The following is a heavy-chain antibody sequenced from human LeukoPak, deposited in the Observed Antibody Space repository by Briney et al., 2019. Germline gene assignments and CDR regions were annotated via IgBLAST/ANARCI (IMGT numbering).Heavy chain of an antibody. Sequence: SETLSLTCAVYGGSFSGYYRSWIRQPPGKGLEWIGEINHSGSTNYNPSLKSRVTISVDTSKNQFSLKLSSVTAADTAVYYCARVWARYYGSGSYYVLAPIYYMDVWGKGTTVTVSS. CDR3: ARVWARYYGSGSYYVLAPIYYMDV. CDR1: GGSFSGYY. V-gene: IGHV4-34*01. CDR2: INHSGST. J-gene: IGHJ6*03. D-gene: IGHD3-10*01.